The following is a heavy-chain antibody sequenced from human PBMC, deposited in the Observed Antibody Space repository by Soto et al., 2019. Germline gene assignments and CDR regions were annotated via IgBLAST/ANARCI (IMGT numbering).Heavy chain of an antibody. D-gene: IGHD2-2*02. CDR3: ARTIVVVPAAIRGWFDP. CDR2: FYHSGST. CDR1: GGSISSSNW. V-gene: IGHV4-4*02. Sequence: PSETLSLTCAVSGGSISSSNWWSWVRQPPGKGLEWIGEFYHSGSTNYNPSLKSRVTISVDKSKNQFSLKLSSVTAADTAVYYCARTIVVVPAAIRGWFDPWGQGTLVTVSS. J-gene: IGHJ5*02.